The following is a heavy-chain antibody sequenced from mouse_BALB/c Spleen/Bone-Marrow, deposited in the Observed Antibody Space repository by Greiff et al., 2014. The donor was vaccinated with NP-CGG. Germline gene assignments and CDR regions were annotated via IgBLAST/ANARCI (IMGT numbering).Heavy chain of an antibody. CDR2: IDPASGDT. D-gene: IGHD2-2*01. V-gene: IGHV14-3*02. Sequence: EVQLQQSGAELVKPGASVKLSCTASGFNIKDTYIHWVMQRPERGLAWIGRIDPASGDTKFDPKFQGKATITADTSSNTAYLQVTSLTSEDTAVYYCARVNPWYFDVWGAGTTVTVSS. CDR1: GFNIKDTY. J-gene: IGHJ1*01. CDR3: ARVNPWYFDV.